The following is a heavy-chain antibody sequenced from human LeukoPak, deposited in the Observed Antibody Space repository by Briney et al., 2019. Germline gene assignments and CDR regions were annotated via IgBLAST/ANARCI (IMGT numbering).Heavy chain of an antibody. V-gene: IGHV3-74*01. J-gene: IGHJ5*01. D-gene: IGHD5-24*01. CDR1: GFTLTKYW. CDR3: AQDAYTTSSNWLDP. CDR2: ITGDGSDI. Sequence: RGESLRLSCEASGFTLTKYWMHWVRQAPGKGIVWVSRITGDGSDIAYADSVKGRFTVSSDDSKNILCLQMTSLRVEYTAIYYCAQDAYTTSSNWLDPWGKGTLVTVSS.